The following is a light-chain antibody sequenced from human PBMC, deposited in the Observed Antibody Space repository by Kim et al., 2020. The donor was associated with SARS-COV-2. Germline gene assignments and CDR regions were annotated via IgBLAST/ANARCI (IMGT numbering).Light chain of an antibody. Sequence: QSVTISGTGTSSDVGAYNDVSWYQQHPGNAPKLMIYDVSERPSGVPDRFSGSKSGNTASLTISGLQADDEADYYCCSYAGSYTFWVFGGGTSLTVL. CDR3: CSYAGSYTFWV. V-gene: IGLV2-11*01. CDR2: DVS. J-gene: IGLJ3*02. CDR1: SSDVGAYND.